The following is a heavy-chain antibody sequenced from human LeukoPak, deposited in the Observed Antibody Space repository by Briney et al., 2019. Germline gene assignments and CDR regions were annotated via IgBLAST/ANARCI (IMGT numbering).Heavy chain of an antibody. CDR2: ITADGSDA. V-gene: IGHV3-74*01. CDR3: LREALRDCSYTSCTRGNWFDP. Sequence: GGSLRLSCAASGFTFSSHWMHWVRQAPEKGLVGVSHITADGSDAYYAASVKGRFTISRDNAKNTLYLQMHCLTAEDTGVYYCLREALRDCSYTSCTRGNWFDPWGQGTLVTVSS. CDR1: GFTFSSHW. D-gene: IGHD2-2*01. J-gene: IGHJ5*02.